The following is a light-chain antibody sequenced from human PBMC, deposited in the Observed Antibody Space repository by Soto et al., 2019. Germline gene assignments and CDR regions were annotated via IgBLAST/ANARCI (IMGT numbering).Light chain of an antibody. CDR2: DVS. CDR3: CSYAGSYKGYV. V-gene: IGLV2-11*01. CDR1: SSDVGGYHY. Sequence: QSALTQPRSVSGSPGQSVTISCTGTSSDVGGYHYVSWYQQHPGKARKLMIYDVSKRPSGVPDRFSGSKSGNTASLTISGLQAEDEADYYCCSYAGSYKGYVFGTGTKLTVL. J-gene: IGLJ1*01.